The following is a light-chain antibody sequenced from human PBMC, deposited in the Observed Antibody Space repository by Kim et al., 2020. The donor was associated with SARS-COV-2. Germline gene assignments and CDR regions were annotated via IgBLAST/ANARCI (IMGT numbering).Light chain of an antibody. CDR3: NSRDNSGNRVL. Sequence: SSELTQDPAVSVALGQTVRITCQGDSLRIFYASWYQQKPGQAPVLVIYAKDNRPSGIPDRFSGSSSGDTASLTITGAQAEDEADYYCNSRDNSGNRVLFGGGTHLTVL. CDR2: AKD. J-gene: IGLJ3*02. CDR1: SLRIFY. V-gene: IGLV3-19*01.